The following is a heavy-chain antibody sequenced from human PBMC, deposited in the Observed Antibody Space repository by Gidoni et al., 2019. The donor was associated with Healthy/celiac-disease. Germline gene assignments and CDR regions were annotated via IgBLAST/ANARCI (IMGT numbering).Heavy chain of an antibody. D-gene: IGHD5-18*01. CDR1: GFTFSSYS. V-gene: IGHV3-48*04. CDR2: ISSSSSTI. Sequence: EVQLVESGGGLVQPGGSLRLSCAASGFTFSSYSMNWVRQAPGKGLEWVSYISSSSSTIYYADSVKGRFTISRDNAKNSLYLQMNSLRAEDTAVYYCARDQTSIARGYSYGYPWAFDIWGQGTMVTVSS. CDR3: ARDQTSIARGYSYGYPWAFDI. J-gene: IGHJ3*02.